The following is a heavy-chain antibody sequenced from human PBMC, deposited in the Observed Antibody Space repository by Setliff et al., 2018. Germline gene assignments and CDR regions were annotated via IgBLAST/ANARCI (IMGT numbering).Heavy chain of an antibody. V-gene: IGHV4-34*01. CDR2: IHHSGST. CDR3: ERGTKTMVINYWYFDV. J-gene: IGHJ2*01. CDR1: GGSFSDYW. Sequence: SETLSLTCAVYGGSFSDYWWSWIRQLPGKGLEWIAEIHHSGSTNFHPSLKSRVAISVDPSKNQFYLNLRSVTAADTAVYFCERGTKTMVINYWYFDVWGRGTPVTVSS. D-gene: IGHD4-17*01.